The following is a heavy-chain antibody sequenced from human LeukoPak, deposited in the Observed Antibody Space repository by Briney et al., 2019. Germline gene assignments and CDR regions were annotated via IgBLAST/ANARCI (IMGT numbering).Heavy chain of an antibody. Sequence: SETLSLTCTVSGGSISSSNYYWGWIRQPPGKGLEWIGSISYSGGTYYNPSLKSRVTISVDTSKNQFSLKLSSVTAADTAVYYCARDTKLDVWGKGTTVTVSS. CDR1: GGSISSSNYY. V-gene: IGHV4-39*07. CDR3: ARDTKLDV. D-gene: IGHD3-3*01. J-gene: IGHJ6*04. CDR2: ISYSGGT.